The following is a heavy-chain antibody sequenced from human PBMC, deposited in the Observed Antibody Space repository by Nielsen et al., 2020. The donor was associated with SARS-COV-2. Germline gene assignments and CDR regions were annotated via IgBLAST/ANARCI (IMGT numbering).Heavy chain of an antibody. CDR2: IYYSGST. Sequence: SETLSLTCTVSGGSISSGGYYWSWIRQHPGKGLEWIGYIYYSGSTYYNPSLKSRVTISVDTSKNQFSLKLSSVTAADTAVYYCTRSDYYGSGSYCFDYWGQGTLVTVSS. CDR1: GGSISSGGYY. CDR3: TRSDYYGSGSYCFDY. V-gene: IGHV4-31*03. D-gene: IGHD3-10*01. J-gene: IGHJ4*02.